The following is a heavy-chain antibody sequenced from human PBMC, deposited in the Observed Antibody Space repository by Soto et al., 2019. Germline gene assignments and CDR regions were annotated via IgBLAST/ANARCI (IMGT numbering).Heavy chain of an antibody. D-gene: IGHD3-10*01. CDR2: ISYDGSNK. V-gene: IGHV3-30*18. J-gene: IGHJ6*02. CDR3: AKRNYYGSGSYSRYGMDV. CDR1: GFTFSSYG. Sequence: QVQLVESGGGVVQPGRSLRLSCAASGFTFSSYGMHRVRQAPGKGLEWVAVISYDGSNKYYADSVKGRFTISRDNSKNTLYLQMNSLRAEDTAVYYCAKRNYYGSGSYSRYGMDVWGQGTTVTVSS.